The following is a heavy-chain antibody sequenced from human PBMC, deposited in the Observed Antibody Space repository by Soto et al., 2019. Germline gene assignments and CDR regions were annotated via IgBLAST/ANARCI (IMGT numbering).Heavy chain of an antibody. V-gene: IGHV4-31*03. Sequence: SETLSLTCTVSGGSISSGGYYWSWIRQHPGKGLEWIGYIYYSGSTYYSPSLKSRVTISVDTSNNQFSLKLSSVTAADTAVYYCVRVVADTPDYYQHWGQGTLVTVSS. J-gene: IGHJ1*01. D-gene: IGHD6-19*01. CDR3: VRVVADTPDYYQH. CDR1: GGSISSGGYY. CDR2: IYYSGST.